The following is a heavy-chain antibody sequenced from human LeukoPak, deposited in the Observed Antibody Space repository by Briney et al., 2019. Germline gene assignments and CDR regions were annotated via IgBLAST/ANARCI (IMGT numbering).Heavy chain of an antibody. V-gene: IGHV4-39*01. Sequence: PSETLSLTCTVSGGSISSSSYYWGWIRQPPGKGLEWIGSIYYSGSTYYNPSLKSRVTISVDTSKNQFSLKLSSVTAADTAVYYCARGHRRRIIKPLQWLGHATLDYWGQGTLVTVSS. CDR1: GGSISSSSYY. J-gene: IGHJ4*02. CDR2: IYYSGST. CDR3: ARGHRRRIIKPLQWLGHATLDY. D-gene: IGHD6-19*01.